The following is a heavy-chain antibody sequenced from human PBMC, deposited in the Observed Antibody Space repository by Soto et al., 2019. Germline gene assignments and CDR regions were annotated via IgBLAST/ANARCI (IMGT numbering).Heavy chain of an antibody. V-gene: IGHV4-31*03. CDR3: ARGAGWGISDAFDL. J-gene: IGHJ3*01. CDR1: GGSISSGGYY. CDR2: IYYSGST. D-gene: IGHD3-16*01. Sequence: QVQLQESGPGLVKPSQTLSLTCTVSGGSISSGGYYWSWIRQHPGKGLEWIGYIYYSGSTYYNPSLKARFTISLDTSKNRFSVKLGSVTPGDRAVYCWARGAGWGISDAFDLGGQGTMVTVSS.